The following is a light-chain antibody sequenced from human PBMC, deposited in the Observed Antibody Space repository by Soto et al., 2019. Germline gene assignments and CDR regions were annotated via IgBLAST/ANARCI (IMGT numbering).Light chain of an antibody. V-gene: IGKV3-20*01. Sequence: EIVLTQSPGTLSLSPGEKATLSCRASQSVSSTYIAWYQQNPGQAPRLHIYGAYSRATGIPDRFSGSGSGTDFTLTISRLEPEDFAVYFCQQYGRSPPFTFGQGTKVEIK. CDR3: QQYGRSPPFT. CDR1: QSVSSTY. J-gene: IGKJ2*01. CDR2: GAY.